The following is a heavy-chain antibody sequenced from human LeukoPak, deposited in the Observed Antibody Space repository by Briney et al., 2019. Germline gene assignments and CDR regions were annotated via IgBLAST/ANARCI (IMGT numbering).Heavy chain of an antibody. CDR3: ARAQYWAGAFDI. J-gene: IGHJ3*02. CDR1: GGSISSGGYY. Sequence: SETLSLTCTVSGGSISSGGYYWSWIRQPPGKGLECIGYIYHSGTTYYNPSLKSRVTISVDRSKNQFSLNLGSVTAADTALYYCARAQYWAGAFDIWGQGTMVTVSS. D-gene: IGHD2-8*02. V-gene: IGHV4-30-2*01. CDR2: IYHSGTT.